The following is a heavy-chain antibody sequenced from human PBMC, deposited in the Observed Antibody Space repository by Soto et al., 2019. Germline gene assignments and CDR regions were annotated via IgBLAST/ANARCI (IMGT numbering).Heavy chain of an antibody. J-gene: IGHJ4*02. CDR3: ARVTYSNPSDY. Sequence: PGGSLGLCCAACGVTVCSYSMNWVRQAPGKGLEWVSSISSSSSYIYYADSVKGRFTISRDNAKNSLYLQMNSLRAEDTAVYYCARVTYSNPSDYWGQGTLVTVSS. V-gene: IGHV3-21*01. D-gene: IGHD4-4*01. CDR1: GVTVCSYS. CDR2: ISSSSSYI.